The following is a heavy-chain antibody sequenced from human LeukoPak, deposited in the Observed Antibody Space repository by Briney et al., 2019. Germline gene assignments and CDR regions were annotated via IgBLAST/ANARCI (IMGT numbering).Heavy chain of an antibody. Sequence: GGSLRLSCAASGFTFSSYAMSWVRQAPGKGPEWVSAISGSGGSTYYADSVKGRFTISRDNAKNSLYLQMNSLRAEDTAVYYCASRRDGYNFVTYWGQGTLVTVSS. V-gene: IGHV3-23*01. J-gene: IGHJ4*02. D-gene: IGHD5-24*01. CDR3: ASRRDGYNFVTY. CDR1: GFTFSSYA. CDR2: ISGSGGST.